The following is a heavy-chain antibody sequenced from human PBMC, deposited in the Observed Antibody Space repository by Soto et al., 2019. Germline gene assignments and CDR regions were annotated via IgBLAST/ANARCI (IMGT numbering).Heavy chain of an antibody. Sequence: SETLSLTCTVSGGSISSGGYYWSWIRQHPGKGLEWIGYIYYSGSTYYNPSLKSRVTISVDTSKNQFSLKLSSVTAADTAVYYCARLAARPRVPYYGMDVWGQGTTVTVSS. D-gene: IGHD6-6*01. CDR3: ARLAARPRVPYYGMDV. J-gene: IGHJ6*02. CDR2: IYYSGST. V-gene: IGHV4-31*03. CDR1: GGSISSGGYY.